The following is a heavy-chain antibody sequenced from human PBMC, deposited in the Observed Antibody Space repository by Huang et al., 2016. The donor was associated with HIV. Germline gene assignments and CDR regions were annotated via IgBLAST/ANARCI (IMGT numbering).Heavy chain of an antibody. V-gene: IGHV1-18*01. CDR1: GYTFSSFG. D-gene: IGHD5-18*01. J-gene: IGHJ6*03. CDR2: ISVYNGNT. Sequence: QVQLVQSGAEVKKPGASVKVSCKASGYTFSSFGISWVRQAPGQGLEWVGGISVYNGNTKFAQKFQGRLTMTTDTSTSTAYMELRSLGSDDTAVYYCARGGGIQLWLLGYYYMDVWGNGTTVTVSS. CDR3: ARGGGIQLWLLGYYYMDV.